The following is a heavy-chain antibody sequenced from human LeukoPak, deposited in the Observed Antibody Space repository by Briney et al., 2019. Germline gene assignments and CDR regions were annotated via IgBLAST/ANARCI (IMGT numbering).Heavy chain of an antibody. D-gene: IGHD3/OR15-3a*01. V-gene: IGHV3-30*04. J-gene: IGHJ3*02. Sequence: GGSLRLSCAASGFTFSSYAMHWVRQAPGKGLEWVAVISYDGSNKYYADSVKGRFTISRDNSKNTLYLQMNSLRAEDTAVYYCARRWDWSPVGAFDIWGQGTMVTVSS. CDR3: ARRWDWSPVGAFDI. CDR1: GFTFSSYA. CDR2: ISYDGSNK.